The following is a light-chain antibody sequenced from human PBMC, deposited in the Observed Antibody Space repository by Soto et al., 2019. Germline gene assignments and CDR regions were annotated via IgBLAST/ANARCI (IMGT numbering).Light chain of an antibody. J-gene: IGKJ1*01. CDR2: AAS. CDR1: QGISSY. V-gene: IGKV1-9*01. CDR3: QQLNSYPWT. Sequence: IQLTHSPSSLSASLGDRVTITFRASQGISSYLAWYQQKPGKAPKLLIYAASTLQSGVPSRFSGSGSGTDFTLTISSLQPEDFATYYCQQLNSYPWTFGQGTKVDIK.